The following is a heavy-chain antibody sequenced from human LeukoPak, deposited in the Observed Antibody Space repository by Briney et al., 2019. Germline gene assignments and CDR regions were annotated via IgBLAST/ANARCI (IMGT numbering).Heavy chain of an antibody. J-gene: IGHJ4*02. CDR3: ARDNEQLWGLGAFDY. Sequence: GGSLRLSCAASGFTFSSYWMHWVRQAPGKGLVWVSRINSDGSSTSYADSVKGRFTISRDNAKNTLYLQMNSLRAEDTAVYYSARDNEQLWGLGAFDYWGQGTLVTVSS. CDR1: GFTFSSYW. V-gene: IGHV3-74*01. D-gene: IGHD6-13*01. CDR2: INSDGSST.